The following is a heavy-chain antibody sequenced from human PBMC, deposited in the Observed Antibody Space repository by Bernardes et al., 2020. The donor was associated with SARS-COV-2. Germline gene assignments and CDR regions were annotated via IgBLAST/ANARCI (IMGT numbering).Heavy chain of an antibody. CDR3: ARAGGYCSSTSCYTFSGYLVHYGMDV. J-gene: IGHJ6*02. V-gene: IGHV3-66*01. D-gene: IGHD2-2*02. Sequence: GGSLRLSCAASGFTVSSNYMSWVRQAPGKGLEWVSVIYSGGSTYYADSVKGRFTISRDNSKNTLYLQMNSLRAEDTAVYYCARAGGYCSSTSCYTFSGYLVHYGMDVWGQGTTVTVSS. CDR1: GFTVSSNY. CDR2: IYSGGST.